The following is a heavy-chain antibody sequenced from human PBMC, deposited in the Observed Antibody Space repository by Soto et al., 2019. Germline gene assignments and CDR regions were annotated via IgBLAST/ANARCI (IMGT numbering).Heavy chain of an antibody. J-gene: IGHJ6*02. CDR2: INYSGST. CDR3: ARGQRIRGGLGYCSGGSCYSGGYYYYGIDV. CDR1: GGSFSGYF. D-gene: IGHD2-15*01. V-gene: IGHV4-34*01. Sequence: PETLSLTCAVYGGSFSGYFWRWIRQPPGEGLEWFGGINYSGSTSYNPSLQSRVTISVDTSKNQFSLKLSYVTAAETAVYYCARGQRIRGGLGYCSGGSCYSGGYYYYGIDVWGQGTTVTVSS.